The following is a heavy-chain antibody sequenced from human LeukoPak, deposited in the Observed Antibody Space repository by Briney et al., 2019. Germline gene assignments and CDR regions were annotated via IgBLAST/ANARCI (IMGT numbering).Heavy chain of an antibody. CDR1: GFTFSSYS. J-gene: IGHJ4*02. D-gene: IGHD3-22*01. V-gene: IGHV3-21*01. CDR3: ARGPTPQTYYYDSGGYSD. CDR2: ISSSSTYI. Sequence: GGSLRLSCAASGFTFSSYSMNWVRQAPGKGLEWVSSISSSSTYIYYADSVNGRFTISRDNAKNSLYLQMNSLRAEDTAMYYCARGPTPQTYYYDSGGYSDWGQGTLVTVSS.